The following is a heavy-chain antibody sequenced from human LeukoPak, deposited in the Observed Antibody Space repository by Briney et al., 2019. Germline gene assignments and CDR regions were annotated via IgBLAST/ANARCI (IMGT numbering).Heavy chain of an antibody. J-gene: IGHJ6*03. CDR1: GGSISSYY. CDR2: IYYSGST. Sequence: SETLSLTCTVSGGSISSYYWSWIRQPPGKGLEWIGYIYYSGSTNYNPSLKSRVTISVDTSKNQFFLKLSSVTAADTAVYYCASSIAAAGMVYMDVWGKGTTVTVSS. V-gene: IGHV4-59*01. CDR3: ASSIAAAGMVYMDV. D-gene: IGHD6-13*01.